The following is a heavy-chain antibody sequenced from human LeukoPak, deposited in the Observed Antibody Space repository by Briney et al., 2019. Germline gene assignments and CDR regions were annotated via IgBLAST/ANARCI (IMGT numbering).Heavy chain of an antibody. J-gene: IGHJ2*01. CDR2: IGDTGRAK. V-gene: IGHV3-30*03. Sequence: GRSLRLSCVASGFTSSRHGMHWVRQAPGKGLEWVAVIGDTGRAKYYADSVEGRFTASRDNFKNTLYLEMNSLRYDDTALYYCAREAAWGNWYFDHWGRGTLVTVSS. D-gene: IGHD3-16*01. CDR1: GFTSSRHG. CDR3: AREAAWGNWYFDH.